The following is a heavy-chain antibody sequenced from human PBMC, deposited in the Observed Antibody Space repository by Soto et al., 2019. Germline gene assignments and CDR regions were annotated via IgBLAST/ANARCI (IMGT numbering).Heavy chain of an antibody. J-gene: IGHJ4*02. CDR3: AREGEYCNGNCYSGHFDS. CDR2: ISQNGRT. D-gene: IGHD2-21*02. Sequence: TSETLSLTCTVSGGSIDSGRYYWTWLRQSPGQRLEWLAYISQNGRTYYSPSLKSRAVISMDTSKNQFSLSLTSITAADTAMYYCAREGEYCNGNCYSGHFDSWGQGTLVTVSS. V-gene: IGHV4-31*03. CDR1: GGSIDSGRYY.